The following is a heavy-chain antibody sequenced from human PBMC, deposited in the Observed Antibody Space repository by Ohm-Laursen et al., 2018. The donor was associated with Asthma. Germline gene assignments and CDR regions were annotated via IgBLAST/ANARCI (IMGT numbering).Heavy chain of an antibody. J-gene: IGHJ3*02. Sequence: GTLSLTCSVSGASITRNFWGWIRQSPGKGPEWIGSMYYIGSPKYNPSLESRVTMSVDTSKNQFSLRLSSLTAADTAVYYCARDTVNAFENWGQGLMVTVSS. CDR1: GASITRNF. D-gene: IGHD4-17*01. CDR3: ARDTVNAFEN. CDR2: MYYIGSP. V-gene: IGHV4-59*01.